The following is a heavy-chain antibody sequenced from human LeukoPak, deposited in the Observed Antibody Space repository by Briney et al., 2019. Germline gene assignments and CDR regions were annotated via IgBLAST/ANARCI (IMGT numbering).Heavy chain of an antibody. J-gene: IGHJ4*02. CDR1: GFTFSSYS. D-gene: IGHD6-13*01. CDR3: ARGRVTAAAGKGY. Sequence: GGSLRLSCAASGFTFSSYSMNWVRQAPGKGLEWVSSIRSSSSYIYYADSVKGRFTISRDNAKNSMYLQMNSLRAEDTAVYYCARGRVTAAAGKGYWGQGTLVTVSS. V-gene: IGHV3-21*01. CDR2: IRSSSSYI.